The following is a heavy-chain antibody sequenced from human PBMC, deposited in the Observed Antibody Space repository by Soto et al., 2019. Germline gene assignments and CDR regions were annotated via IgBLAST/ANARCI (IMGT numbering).Heavy chain of an antibody. D-gene: IGHD6-13*01. CDR2: ISSSSSYT. V-gene: IGHV3-11*06. CDR3: ARAGMYSYGMDV. J-gene: IGHJ6*02. CDR1: GFTFSDYY. Sequence: QVQLVESGGGLVKPGGSLRLSCAASGFTFSDYYMSWIRQAPGKGLGWVSYISSSSSYTNYADSVKGRFTISRDNAKNSLYLQMNSLRAEDTAVYYCARAGMYSYGMDVWGQGTTVTVSS.